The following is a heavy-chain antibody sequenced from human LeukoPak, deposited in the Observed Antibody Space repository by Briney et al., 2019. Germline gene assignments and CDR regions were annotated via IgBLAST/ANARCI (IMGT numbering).Heavy chain of an antibody. Sequence: SVKVSCKASGGTFSSYTISWVRQAPGQGLEWMGRIIPILGIANYAQKFQGRVTITADKSTSTAYMELSSLRSEDTAVYYCARETDFWSGHYYFDYWGLGTLVTVSS. V-gene: IGHV1-69*04. J-gene: IGHJ4*02. CDR1: GGTFSSYT. D-gene: IGHD3-3*01. CDR3: ARETDFWSGHYYFDY. CDR2: IIPILGIA.